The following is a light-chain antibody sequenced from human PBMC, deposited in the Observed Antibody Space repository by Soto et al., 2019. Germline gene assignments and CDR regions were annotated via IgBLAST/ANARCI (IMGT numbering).Light chain of an antibody. CDR3: HHYGSSPWT. J-gene: IGKJ1*01. Sequence: EIVLTQSAGTVSLSPGERATLSCRASQSISSSYLVWFQQKPGQAPRLLIYGGSSRATGVPDRFSGRGSGTDFALTISRLEPEDFAVYYCHHYGSSPWTFGQGTKVDIK. CDR1: QSISSSY. CDR2: GGS. V-gene: IGKV3-20*01.